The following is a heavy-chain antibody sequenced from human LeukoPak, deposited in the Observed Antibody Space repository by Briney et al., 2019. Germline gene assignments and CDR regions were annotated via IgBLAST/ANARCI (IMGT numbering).Heavy chain of an antibody. D-gene: IGHD6-13*01. CDR3: AKSYSNNLYHFDY. CDR1: GFTFSSNA. Sequence: GGSLRLSCAASGFTFSSNAMSWVRQAPGKGLEWVSTLSGSGGSTYYADSMKGRFTISRDNSKNTLYLQMNSLGAEDTAVYYCAKSYSNNLYHFDYWGQGALVTVSS. J-gene: IGHJ4*02. V-gene: IGHV3-23*01. CDR2: LSGSGGST.